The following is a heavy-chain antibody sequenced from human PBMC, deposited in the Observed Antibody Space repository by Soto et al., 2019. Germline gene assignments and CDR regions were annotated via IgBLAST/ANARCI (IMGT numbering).Heavy chain of an antibody. V-gene: IGHV4-34*01. J-gene: IGHJ4*02. CDR1: GGSFSGYY. CDR2: INHSGST. CDR3: ARGMGVPAAIVY. D-gene: IGHD2-2*01. Sequence: QVQLQQWGAGLLKPSETLSLTCAVYGGSFSGYYWSWIRQPPGKGLEWIGEINHSGSTNYNPSLKSRVTISVDPSKNQFSLKLSSVTAADTAVYYCARGMGVPAAIVYWGQGTLVTVSS.